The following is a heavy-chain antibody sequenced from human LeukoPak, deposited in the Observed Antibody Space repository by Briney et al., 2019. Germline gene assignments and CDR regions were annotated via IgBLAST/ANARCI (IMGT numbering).Heavy chain of an antibody. Sequence: GGSLRLSCAASGFTFSSYAMSWVRQAPGKGLEWVSAISGSGGSTYYADSVKVRFTISRDNSKNTLYLQMNSLRAEDTAVYYCAKAPYYYDRHPIWGQGTMVTVSS. CDR3: AKAPYYYDRHPI. V-gene: IGHV3-23*01. J-gene: IGHJ3*02. CDR1: GFTFSSYA. CDR2: ISGSGGST. D-gene: IGHD3-22*01.